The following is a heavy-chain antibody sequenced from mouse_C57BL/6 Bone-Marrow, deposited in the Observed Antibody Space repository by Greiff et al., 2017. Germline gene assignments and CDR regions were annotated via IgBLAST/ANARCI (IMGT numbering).Heavy chain of an antibody. J-gene: IGHJ4*01. CDR3: ARCGYYSYYATDG. Sequence: QVQLQQSGAEPVKSGASPMISSKALVHAVSSHWLHWVMRRPAQGLARIGQIYPGDGDSIDNGNFKGKATLKADTSSSTAYMQLSSLTSEDSAVYFCARCGYYSYYATDGRGQGSSV. V-gene: IGHV1-80*01. D-gene: IGHD2-3*01. CDR1: VHAVSSHW. CDR2: IYPGDGDS.